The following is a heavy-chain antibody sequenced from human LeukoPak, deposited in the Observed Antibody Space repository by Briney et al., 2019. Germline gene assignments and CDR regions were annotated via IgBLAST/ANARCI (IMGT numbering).Heavy chain of an antibody. CDR3: ARVLLYGSGSYYNNYYYGTDV. Sequence: PSETLSLTCTVSGGSISSYYWSWIRQPPGKGLEWIGYINYSGSTNYNPSLKSRVTISVDTSKNQFSLKLSSVTAADTAVYYCARVLLYGSGSYYNNYYYGTDVWGQGTTVTVSS. J-gene: IGHJ6*02. CDR2: INYSGST. V-gene: IGHV4-59*01. D-gene: IGHD3-10*01. CDR1: GGSISSYY.